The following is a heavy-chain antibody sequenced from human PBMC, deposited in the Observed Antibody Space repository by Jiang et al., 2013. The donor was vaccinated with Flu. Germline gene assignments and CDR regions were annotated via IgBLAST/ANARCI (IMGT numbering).Heavy chain of an antibody. CDR3: AKGDSSGNFDY. D-gene: IGHD3-22*01. CDR1: GFTFSSYG. Sequence: LVESGGGVVQPGRSLRLSCAASGFTFSSYGMHWVRQAPGKGLEWVAVISYDGSNKYYADSVKGRFTISRDNSKNTLYLQMNSLRAEDTAVYYCAKGDSSGNFDYWGQGTLVTVSS. V-gene: IGHV3-30*18. CDR2: ISYDGSNK. J-gene: IGHJ4*02.